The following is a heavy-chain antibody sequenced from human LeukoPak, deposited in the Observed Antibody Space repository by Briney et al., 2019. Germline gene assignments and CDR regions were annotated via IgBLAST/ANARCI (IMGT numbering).Heavy chain of an antibody. Sequence: ASVKVSCKASGYTFTSYGINWVRQAPGQGLEWMGWISAYNGNTIYAQKLQGRVTMTRNTSISTAYMELSSLRSEGTAVYYCARGAYSSSWYSMDVWGKGTTVTVSS. CDR2: ISAYNGNT. V-gene: IGHV1-18*01. CDR3: ARGAYSSSWYSMDV. CDR1: GYTFTSYG. J-gene: IGHJ6*03. D-gene: IGHD6-13*01.